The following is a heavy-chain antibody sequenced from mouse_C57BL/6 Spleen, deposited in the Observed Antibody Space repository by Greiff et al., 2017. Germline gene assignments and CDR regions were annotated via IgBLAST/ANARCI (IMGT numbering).Heavy chain of an antibody. CDR2: INPYNGGT. CDR1: GYTFTDYY. D-gene: IGHD1-1*01. V-gene: IGHV1-19*01. Sequence: VQLQQSGPVLVKPGASVKMSCKASGYTFTDYYMNWVKQSHGKSLEWIGVINPYNGGTSYNQKFKGKATLTVDKSSSTAYMELNSLTSEDSAVYHCANYGSSDAMDYWGQGTSVTVSS. J-gene: IGHJ4*01. CDR3: ANYGSSDAMDY.